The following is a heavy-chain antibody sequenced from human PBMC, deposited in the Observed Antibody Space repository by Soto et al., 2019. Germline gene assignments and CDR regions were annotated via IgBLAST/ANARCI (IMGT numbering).Heavy chain of an antibody. CDR2: ISAYNGNT. V-gene: IGHV1-18*01. CDR1: GYTFTSYG. D-gene: IGHD3-3*01. Sequence: QVQLVQSGAEVKKPGASVKVSCKASGYTFTSYGIRWVRQAPGQGLERMGWISAYNGNTNYAQKLQGRVTMTTDTSTSTAYMELRSLRSDDTAVYYCARDNRITIFGVVIPPYYYYGMDVWGQGTTVTVSS. CDR3: ARDNRITIFGVVIPPYYYYGMDV. J-gene: IGHJ6*02.